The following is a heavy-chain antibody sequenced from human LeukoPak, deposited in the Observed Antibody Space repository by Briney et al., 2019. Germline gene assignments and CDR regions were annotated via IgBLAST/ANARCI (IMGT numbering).Heavy chain of an antibody. J-gene: IGHJ4*02. Sequence: GGSLRLSCAASGFTFSSYAMSWVRQAPGKGLEWVAFIWFDGSNKHYADSVKGRFTISRDNSEDTLYLQMNSLRAEDTAVYYCVRDPSGSGFAFDSWGQGALVTVSS. CDR1: GFTFSSYA. CDR2: IWFDGSNK. CDR3: VRDPSGSGFAFDS. D-gene: IGHD1-1*01. V-gene: IGHV3-33*08.